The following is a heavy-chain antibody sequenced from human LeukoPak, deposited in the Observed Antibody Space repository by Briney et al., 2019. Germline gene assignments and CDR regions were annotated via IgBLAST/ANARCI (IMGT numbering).Heavy chain of an antibody. V-gene: IGHV1-24*01. CDR2: FDPEDGET. J-gene: IGHJ4*01. CDR3: ATDPRPARYCSSTSCSRGDY. Sequence: GASVKVSCKVSGYTHTELSMHWVRQAPGKGLEGMGGFDPEDGETIYAQKFHGRVTMTEDTSTDTAYMELSSLRSEDTAVYYCATDPRPARYCSSTSCSRGDYWGHGTLVTVSS. D-gene: IGHD2-2*01. CDR1: GYTHTELS.